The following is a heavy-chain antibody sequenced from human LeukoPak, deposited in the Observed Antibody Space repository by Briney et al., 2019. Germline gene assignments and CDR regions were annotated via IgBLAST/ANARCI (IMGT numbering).Heavy chain of an antibody. CDR2: IYSGGST. V-gene: IGHV3-53*01. D-gene: IGHD1-26*01. CDR1: GFTVSSNY. CDR3: ARVFVGALQTFDY. Sequence: GGSLRLSCAASGFTVSSNYMSWVRQAPGKGLEWVSVIYSGGSTYYADSVKGRFTISRDNSKNTLYLQMNSLRAEDTAVYYCARVFVGALQTFDYWGQGTLVTVSS. J-gene: IGHJ4*02.